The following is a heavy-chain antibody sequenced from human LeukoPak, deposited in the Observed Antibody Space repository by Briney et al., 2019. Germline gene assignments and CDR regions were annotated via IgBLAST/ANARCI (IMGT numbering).Heavy chain of an antibody. J-gene: IGHJ3*01. CDR3: ARDQTDYYDPSGYSGAFDL. CDR1: GDTFSNFA. CDR2: IIPVFETP. V-gene: IGHV1-69*01. D-gene: IGHD3-22*01. Sequence: SVKVSCKASGDTFSNFAFNWVRQAPGQGLEWMGGIIPVFETPICAPKFQGRVTISADASTSGVFLELSRLRSDDTAVYFCARDQTDYYDPSGYSGAFDLWGQGTVITVSS.